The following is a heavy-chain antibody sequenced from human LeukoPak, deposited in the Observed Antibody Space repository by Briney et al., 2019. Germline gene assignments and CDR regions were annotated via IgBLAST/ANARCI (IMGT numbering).Heavy chain of an antibody. CDR2: ISAHNGNT. Sequence: ASVTVSCKASGYTFTSYGISWVRQAPGQGLEWMGWISAHNGNTNYAQKLQGRVTMTTDTSTSTAYMELRRLRSDDTAVYYCARLGYSSSWTSYYYYYGMDVWGQGTTVTVSS. CDR1: GYTFTSYG. V-gene: IGHV1-18*01. D-gene: IGHD6-13*01. J-gene: IGHJ6*02. CDR3: ARLGYSSSWTSYYYYYGMDV.